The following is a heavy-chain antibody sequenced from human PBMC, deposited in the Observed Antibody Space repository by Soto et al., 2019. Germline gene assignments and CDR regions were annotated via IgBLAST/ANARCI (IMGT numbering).Heavy chain of an antibody. D-gene: IGHD3-22*01. CDR2: IWYDGSNK. CDR3: ARDDIMATMVYYYDSSGYDY. Sequence: PGGSLRLSCAASGFTFSSYGMHWVRQAPGKGLEWVAVIWYDGSNKYYADSVKGRFTISRDNSKNTLYLQMNSLRAEDTAVYYCARDDIMATMVYYYDSSGYDYWGQGTLVTVSS. J-gene: IGHJ4*02. V-gene: IGHV3-33*01. CDR1: GFTFSSYG.